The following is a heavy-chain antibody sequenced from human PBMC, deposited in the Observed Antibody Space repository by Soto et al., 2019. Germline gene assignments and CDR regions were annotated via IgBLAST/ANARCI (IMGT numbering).Heavy chain of an antibody. CDR3: ARDRDYYDSSGYYRDAFDI. CDR2: IIPIFGTA. V-gene: IGHV1-69*13. CDR1: GGTFSSYA. J-gene: IGHJ3*02. D-gene: IGHD3-22*01. Sequence: VASVKVSCKASGGTFSSYAISWVRQAPGQGLEWMGGIIPIFGTANYAQKFQGRVTITADESTSTAYMELSSLRSEDTAVYYCARDRDYYDSSGYYRDAFDIWGQGTMVTVSS.